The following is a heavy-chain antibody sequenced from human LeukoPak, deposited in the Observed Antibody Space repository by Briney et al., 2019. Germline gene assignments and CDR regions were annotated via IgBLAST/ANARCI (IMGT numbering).Heavy chain of an antibody. CDR3: ASSTTVSPFDY. Sequence: GGSLRLSCAASGFTFSRYWMNWVRQAPGKGLEWVANIKQDGSEKYYVDSVKGRFTISRDNADNSLYLQMNSLRAEDTAVYYCASSTTVSPFDYWGQGTLVTVSS. J-gene: IGHJ4*02. V-gene: IGHV3-7*05. CDR1: GFTFSRYW. CDR2: IKQDGSEK. D-gene: IGHD4-17*01.